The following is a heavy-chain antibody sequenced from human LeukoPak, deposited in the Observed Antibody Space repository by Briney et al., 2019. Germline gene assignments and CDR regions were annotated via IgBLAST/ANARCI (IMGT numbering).Heavy chain of an antibody. D-gene: IGHD3-16*01. CDR3: ASLGRYFDL. V-gene: IGHV3-7*05. Sequence: TGGSLRLSCAASGFTFSSYWMNWVRQAPGKGLEWVAKIKQDGSEKNYVDSVKGRFTISRDNAKNSLYLQMDSLRAEDTAVYYCASLGRYFDLWGRGTLVTVSS. J-gene: IGHJ2*01. CDR2: IKQDGSEK. CDR1: GFTFSSYW.